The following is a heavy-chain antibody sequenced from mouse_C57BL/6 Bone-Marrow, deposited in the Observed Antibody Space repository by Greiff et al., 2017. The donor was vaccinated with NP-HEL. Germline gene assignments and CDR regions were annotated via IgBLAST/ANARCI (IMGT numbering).Heavy chain of an antibody. CDR3: ATGDYCGRRYGYAMYY. J-gene: IGHJ4*01. V-gene: IGHV1-80*01. CDR2: IYPGGGDT. Sequence: QVQLQQSGAELVKPGASVKISCTASGYAFSSYWMNWVQERPGKGLEWIGQIYPGGGDTKYNGKFKGKATLTADKSSSPAYMQVSSLTSEDSAVFFCATGDYCGRRYGYAMYYCGWGTSVTVS. CDR1: GYAFSSYW. D-gene: IGHD1-1*02.